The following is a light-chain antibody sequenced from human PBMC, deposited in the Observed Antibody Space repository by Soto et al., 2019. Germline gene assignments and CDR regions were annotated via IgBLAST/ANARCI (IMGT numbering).Light chain of an antibody. CDR2: AAS. CDR1: QSVTSSY. Sequence: EIVLTQSPGTLSLSPGERDTLSCRASQSVTSSYLAWYQQKPGQAPRLLIYAASSRATGIPDRFSGSGSGTDFTLTISRLEPEDFAVYYCQQYGYSATFGGGTQVDIK. CDR3: QQYGYSAT. J-gene: IGKJ4*01. V-gene: IGKV3-20*01.